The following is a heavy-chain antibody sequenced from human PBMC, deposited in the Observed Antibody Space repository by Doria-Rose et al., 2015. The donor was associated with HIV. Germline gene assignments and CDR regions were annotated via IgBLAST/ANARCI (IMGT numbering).Heavy chain of an antibody. J-gene: IGHJ6*03. Sequence: GLEWIGYIYSSGSTHYSSSLKSRVTISTDTSKNQFSLKLSSVTAADTAVYYCARFRPSRGIYYSLDVWGKGTTVTVSS. CDR2: IYSSGST. D-gene: IGHD3-10*01. CDR3: ARFRPSRGIYYSLDV. V-gene: IGHV4-4*09.